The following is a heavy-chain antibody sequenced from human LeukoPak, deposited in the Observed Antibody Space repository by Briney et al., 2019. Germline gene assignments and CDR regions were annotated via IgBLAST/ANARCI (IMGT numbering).Heavy chain of an antibody. J-gene: IGHJ4*02. CDR3: AKDGGLWVSAHWGDS. Sequence: GGSLRLSCSASGFTFSSYAMHWARQAPGKGLEWVSTITTSDGNTYYADSVKGRFTVSRDNSKNTLFLQMNSLRAEDTAVYYCAKDGGLWVSAHWGDSWGRGTLVTVSS. CDR2: ITTSDGNT. V-gene: IGHV3-23*01. CDR1: GFTFSSYA. D-gene: IGHD7-27*01.